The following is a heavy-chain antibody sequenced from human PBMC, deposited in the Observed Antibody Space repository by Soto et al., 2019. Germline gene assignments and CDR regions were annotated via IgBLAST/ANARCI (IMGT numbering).Heavy chain of an antibody. CDR2: ITIKSSTK. Sequence: PGGSLRLSCAASGFTFSTYTMNWGRQAPGKGLDWVAYITIKSSTKKYADSVKGRFTVSRDNAKNSLYLQLDSLRDEDTAVYYCARETEACTDTTCYSGPFQYWGQGTLVTVS. J-gene: IGHJ4*02. CDR1: GFTFSTYT. D-gene: IGHD2-21*01. V-gene: IGHV3-48*02. CDR3: ARETEACTDTTCYSGPFQY.